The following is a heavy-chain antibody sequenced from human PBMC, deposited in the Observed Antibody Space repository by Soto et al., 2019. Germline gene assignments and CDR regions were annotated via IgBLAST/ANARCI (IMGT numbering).Heavy chain of an antibody. Sequence: GASVKVSCKASGGTFNTHAYNWVRQAPGQGLEWVGGIFPIFGTANYAQKFQGRVTITADESTSTAYMELSSLRSEDTAVYYCARVSSWGGNYYYYYGMDVWGQGTTVTVSS. CDR1: GGTFNTHA. J-gene: IGHJ6*02. CDR3: ARVSSWGGNYYYYYGMDV. V-gene: IGHV1-69*13. CDR2: IFPIFGTA. D-gene: IGHD2-21*01.